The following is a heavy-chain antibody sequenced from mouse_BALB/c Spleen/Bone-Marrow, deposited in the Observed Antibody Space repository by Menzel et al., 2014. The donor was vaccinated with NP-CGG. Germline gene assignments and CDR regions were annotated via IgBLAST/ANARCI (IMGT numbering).Heavy chain of an antibody. CDR2: IYPGSGNT. CDR1: VYAFTNYW. Sequence: VQLQQSGTELVRPGTSVKISCKASVYAFTNYWLGWVKQRPGHGLEWIGDIYPGSGNTYYNEKFKGKVTLTADKSSSTAYMQLSGLTSEDSAVYFCTRRRSLDYWGQGTTLTVSS. J-gene: IGHJ2*01. V-gene: IGHV1-63*01. CDR3: TRRRSLDY.